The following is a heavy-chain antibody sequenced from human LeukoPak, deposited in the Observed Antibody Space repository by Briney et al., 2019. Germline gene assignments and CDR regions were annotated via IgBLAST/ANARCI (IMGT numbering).Heavy chain of an antibody. V-gene: IGHV4-38-2*02. Sequence: TSETLSLTPTVSGYSITSGYYWGWTRTPPGKGLEWIGTIFHSGSTYYNPSLKSRITPSVDTSKNKFSLKLSSVTAPHTPLFFIARMTTVTVDAFDISGQGTTVTVSS. CDR2: IFHSGST. CDR1: GYSITSGYY. J-gene: IGHJ3*02. D-gene: IGHD4-17*01. CDR3: ARMTTVTVDAFDI.